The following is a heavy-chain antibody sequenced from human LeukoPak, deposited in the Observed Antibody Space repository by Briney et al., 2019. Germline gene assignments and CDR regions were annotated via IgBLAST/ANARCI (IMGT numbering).Heavy chain of an antibody. J-gene: IGHJ4*02. V-gene: IGHV3-30*18. CDR3: AKDLGYRYGYAFVY. CDR2: ISYDESNK. Sequence: PGGSLRLSCAASRFTFSSYAMSWVRQAPGKGLEWVAVISYDESNKNYADSVKGRFTISRDNSKNTLYQQMNSLRAEDTAVYYCAKDLGYRYGYAFVYWGQGTLVTVSS. D-gene: IGHD5-18*01. CDR1: RFTFSSYA.